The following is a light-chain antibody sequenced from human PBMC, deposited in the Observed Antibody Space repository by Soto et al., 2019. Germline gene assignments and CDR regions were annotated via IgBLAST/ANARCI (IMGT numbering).Light chain of an antibody. CDR2: DAS. CDR1: QSVSSY. J-gene: IGKJ5*01. V-gene: IGKV3-11*01. CDR3: EQRSNWPPT. Sequence: EIVLTQSPGTLSLSPGERATLSCRASQSVSSYLAWYQQKPGQAPRLLIYDASNRATGIPARFSGSWSGTDFTRTISSLEPEDFAVYYCEQRSNWPPTFGQGTRLDIK.